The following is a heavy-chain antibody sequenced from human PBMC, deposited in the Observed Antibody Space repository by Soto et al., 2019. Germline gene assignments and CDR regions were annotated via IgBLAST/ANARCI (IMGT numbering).Heavy chain of an antibody. D-gene: IGHD6-19*01. CDR2: IWYDGSNK. CDR1: GFTFSSYG. J-gene: IGHJ5*02. V-gene: IGHV3-33*01. CDR3: ARDRIAVAGTSWFDP. Sequence: QVQLVESGGGVVQPGRSLRLSCAASGFTFSSYGMHWVRQAPGKGLEWVAVIWYDGSNKYYADSVKGRFTISRDNSKNTLYLQMNSLRAEDTAVYYWARDRIAVAGTSWFDPWGQGTLVTVSS.